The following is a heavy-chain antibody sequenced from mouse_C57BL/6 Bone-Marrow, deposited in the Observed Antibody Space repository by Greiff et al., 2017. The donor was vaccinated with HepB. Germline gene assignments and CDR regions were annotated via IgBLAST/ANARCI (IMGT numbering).Heavy chain of an antibody. J-gene: IGHJ3*01. CDR3: ARGRLWYSWFAY. CDR2: INPSSGYT. D-gene: IGHD2-1*01. V-gene: IGHV1-7*01. Sequence: QVQLQQSGAELAKPGASVKLSCKASGYTFTSYWMHWVKQRPGQGLEWIGYINPSSGYTKYNQKFKYKATLTADKSSSTAYMQLSSLTYEDSAVYYCARGRLWYSWFAYWGQGTLVTVSA. CDR1: GYTFTSYW.